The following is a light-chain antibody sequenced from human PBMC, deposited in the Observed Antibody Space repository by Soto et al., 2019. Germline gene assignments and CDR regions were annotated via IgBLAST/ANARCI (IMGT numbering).Light chain of an antibody. Sequence: EIVLTQSPGTLSLSPGERATLSCRASQSVSSSYLAWYQHKPGQAPRLLIYGASSRATGIPDRFSGSGSGTDFTVTISRLEPEDFAVYYCHQYGSSPTFGQGTKLEIK. CDR1: QSVSSSY. CDR3: HQYGSSPT. J-gene: IGKJ2*01. CDR2: GAS. V-gene: IGKV3-20*01.